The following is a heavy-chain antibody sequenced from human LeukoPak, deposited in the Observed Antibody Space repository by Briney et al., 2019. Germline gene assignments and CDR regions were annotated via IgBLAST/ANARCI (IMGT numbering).Heavy chain of an antibody. Sequence: PVGSLRLSCAASGFTFRSYAMSWVRQAPGKGLEWVSAISGSGGSTYYADSVKGRFTICRDNSKNTLYLQMNSLRAEDTAVYYCAKDGGVYDHDAFDIWGQGTMVTVSS. D-gene: IGHD6-13*01. CDR3: AKDGGVYDHDAFDI. V-gene: IGHV3-23*01. CDR1: GFTFRSYA. CDR2: ISGSGGST. J-gene: IGHJ3*02.